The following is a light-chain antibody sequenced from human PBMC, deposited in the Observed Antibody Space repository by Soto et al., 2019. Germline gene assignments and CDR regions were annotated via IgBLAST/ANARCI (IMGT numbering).Light chain of an antibody. V-gene: IGKV1-39*01. J-gene: IGKJ5*01. Sequence: DIQMTQSPASLSASVEDRVTITCRASHTVRTYLNWYQQKPGNAPKLLIYAASNLQSGVPSRFSGSGSGTDFTLTITSLRPEDFATYWCQQSYNTPVTFGQGTRLEIK. CDR3: QQSYNTPVT. CDR2: AAS. CDR1: HTVRTY.